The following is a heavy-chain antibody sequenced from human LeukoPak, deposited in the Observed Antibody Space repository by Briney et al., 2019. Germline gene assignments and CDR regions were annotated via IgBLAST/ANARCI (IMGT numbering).Heavy chain of an antibody. CDR1: EYSFTDKY. Sequence: GASVKVSCKASEYSFTDKYMHWVRQAPGQGLEWMGWINPNSGGTNYAQKFQGRVTMTTDTSMSTAYMELSRLRSDDTAVYYCASGEGITMIVVEGSDYWGQGTLVTVSS. V-gene: IGHV1-2*02. CDR3: ASGEGITMIVVEGSDY. CDR2: INPNSGGT. J-gene: IGHJ4*02. D-gene: IGHD3-22*01.